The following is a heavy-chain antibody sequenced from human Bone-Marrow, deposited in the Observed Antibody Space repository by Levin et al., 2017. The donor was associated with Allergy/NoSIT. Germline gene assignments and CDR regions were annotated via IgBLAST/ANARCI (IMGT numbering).Heavy chain of an antibody. V-gene: IGHV3-15*01. Sequence: GGSLRLSCTASGFTFSKMWMSWVRQAPGKGLEWVGRIKSNVDGGTTDYAAPVQGRFPMSRDDSKNTLYLQMNSLKTEDTAVYYCATALFDNRGTSYWGQGTLLTVSS. CDR3: ATALFDNRGTSY. D-gene: IGHD1-1*01. CDR2: IKSNVDGGTT. CDR1: GFTFSKMW. J-gene: IGHJ4*02.